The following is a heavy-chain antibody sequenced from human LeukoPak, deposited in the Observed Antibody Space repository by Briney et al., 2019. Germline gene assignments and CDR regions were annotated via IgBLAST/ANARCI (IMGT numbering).Heavy chain of an antibody. J-gene: IGHJ4*02. D-gene: IGHD6-19*01. CDR1: GFSFIDHS. Sequence: GGSLRLSSPASGFSFIDHSMNWNRQAPGKGLEWVSYISNSDSLTYYAESVKGRFTISRDNANTSLYLQMNSLRAEDTAVYYCARWRGHGWRVKAYWAQGTLVTVSS. V-gene: IGHV3-11*04. CDR3: ARWRGHGWRVKAY. CDR2: ISNSDSLT.